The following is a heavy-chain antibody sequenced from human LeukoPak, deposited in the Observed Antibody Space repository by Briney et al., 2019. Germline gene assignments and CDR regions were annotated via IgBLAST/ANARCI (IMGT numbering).Heavy chain of an antibody. V-gene: IGHV4-59*01. CDR3: ARAGRVAGGYYFDY. CDR1: GGSFSGYY. J-gene: IGHJ4*02. D-gene: IGHD3-3*01. CDR2: IYYSGST. Sequence: PSETLSLTCAVYGGSFSGYYWSWIRQPPGKGLEWIGYIYYSGSTNYNPSLKSRVTISVDTSKNQFSLKLSSVTAADTAVYYCARAGRVAGGYYFDYWGQGTLVTVSS.